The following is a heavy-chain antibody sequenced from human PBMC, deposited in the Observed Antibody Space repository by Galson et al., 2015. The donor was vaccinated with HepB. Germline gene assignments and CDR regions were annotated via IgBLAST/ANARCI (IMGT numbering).Heavy chain of an antibody. D-gene: IGHD1-26*01. J-gene: IGHJ4*02. V-gene: IGHV3-30*04. CDR3: ARDGVGPDY. CDR2: ISYDGSNK. CDR1: GFTFSSYA. Sequence: SLRLSCAASGFTFSSYAMHWVRQAPGKGLEWVAVISYDGSNKYYADSVKGRFTISRGNSKNTLYLQMNSLRAEDTAVYYCARDGVGPDYWGQGTLVTVSS.